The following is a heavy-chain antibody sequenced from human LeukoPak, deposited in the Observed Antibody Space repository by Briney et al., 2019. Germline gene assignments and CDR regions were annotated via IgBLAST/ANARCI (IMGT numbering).Heavy chain of an antibody. D-gene: IGHD6-19*01. J-gene: IGHJ4*02. CDR2: IIPIFGTA. Sequence: ASVKVSCKASGGTFSSYAINWVRQAPGQGLEWRGGIIPIFGTANYAQKFQGRVTITADESTSTAYMELSSLRSEDTAVYYCARGYSSGYKYFDYWGQGTLVTVSS. V-gene: IGHV1-69*13. CDR3: ARGYSSGYKYFDY. CDR1: GGTFSSYA.